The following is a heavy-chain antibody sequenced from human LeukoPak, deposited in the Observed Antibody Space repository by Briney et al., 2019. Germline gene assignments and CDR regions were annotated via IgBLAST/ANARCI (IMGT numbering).Heavy chain of an antibody. CDR1: GFTFSSYA. CDR2: ISGSGGST. J-gene: IGHJ4*02. CDR3: AKDVPAHYYDSSGYYSCFDY. D-gene: IGHD3-22*01. Sequence: GGSLRLSCAASGFTFSSYAMSWVRQAPGKGLEWVSAISGSGGSTYYADSVKGRFTISRDNSKNTLYLQMNSLRAEDTAVYYCAKDVPAHYYDSSGYYSCFDYWGQGTLVTVSS. V-gene: IGHV3-23*01.